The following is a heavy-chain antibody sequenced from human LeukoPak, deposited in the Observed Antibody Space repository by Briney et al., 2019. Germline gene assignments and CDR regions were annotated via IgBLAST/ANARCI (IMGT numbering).Heavy chain of an antibody. CDR2: IRYVGINK. V-gene: IGHV3-30*02. J-gene: IGHJ3*02. CDR3: AKGGRRLRDDAFDI. D-gene: IGHD6-25*01. Sequence: GGSLRLSCAASGFTFSTYGMHWVRQAPGKGLEWVSFIRYVGINKYYADSVKGRFTISRDNSKNTLYLQMNSLRAEDTAVYYCAKGGRRLRDDAFDIWGQGTMVTVSS. CDR1: GFTFSTYG.